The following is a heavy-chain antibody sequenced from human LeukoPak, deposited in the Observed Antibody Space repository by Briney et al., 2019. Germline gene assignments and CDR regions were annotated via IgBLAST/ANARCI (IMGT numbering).Heavy chain of an antibody. D-gene: IGHD4-11*01. Sequence: SETLSLTCTVSGGSISSSSYYWGWIRQPPGKGLEWIGSTYYSGSTYYNPSLKSRVTISVDTSKNQFSLKLSSVTAADTAVYYCARERVEATVTTWRYFDYWGQGTLVTVSS. CDR3: ARERVEATVTTWRYFDY. CDR2: TYYSGST. J-gene: IGHJ4*02. CDR1: GGSISSSSYY. V-gene: IGHV4-39*07.